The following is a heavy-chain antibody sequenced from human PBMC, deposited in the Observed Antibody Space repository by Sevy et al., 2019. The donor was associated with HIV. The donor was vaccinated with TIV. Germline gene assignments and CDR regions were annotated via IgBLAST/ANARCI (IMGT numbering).Heavy chain of an antibody. D-gene: IGHD4-4*01. CDR2: IKHSGST. CDR1: GGSFSGYY. V-gene: IGHV4-34*01. J-gene: IGHJ2*01. CDR3: ARLGHDYSKFSWAWYFDL. Sequence: SKTLSLTCAVYGGSFSGYYWSWIRQPPGKGMEWIGEIKHSGSTNYNPSLKSRVTISVDTSKNQFSLKLSSVTAADTAVYYCARLGHDYSKFSWAWYFDLWGRGTLVTVSS.